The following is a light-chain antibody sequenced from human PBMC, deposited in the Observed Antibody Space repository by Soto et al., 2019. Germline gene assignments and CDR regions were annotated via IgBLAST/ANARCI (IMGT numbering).Light chain of an antibody. CDR2: DAS. J-gene: IGKJ1*01. CDR1: QSVSNN. V-gene: IGKV3-15*01. Sequence: ILMTQSPATLSVSPGERATLSCRASQSVSNNLAWYQQKPGQAPRLLIYDASTRATGIPARLSGSGSGTEFTLTISGLQSEDSAVYYCQQYNTWPPWTVGQGTKVEIK. CDR3: QQYNTWPPWT.